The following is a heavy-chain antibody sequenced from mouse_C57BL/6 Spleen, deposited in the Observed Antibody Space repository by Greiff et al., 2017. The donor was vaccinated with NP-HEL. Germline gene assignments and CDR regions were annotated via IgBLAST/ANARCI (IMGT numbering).Heavy chain of an antibody. CDR1: GFTFSDYG. Sequence: EVKLMESGGGLVKPGGSLKLSCAASGFTFSDYGMHWVRQAPEKGLEWVAYISSGSSTIYYADTVKGRFTISRDNAKNTLFLQMTSLRSEDTAMYDCARTGEATGAMDYWGQGTSVTVSS. CDR3: ARTGEATGAMDY. CDR2: ISSGSSTI. D-gene: IGHD6-1*01. J-gene: IGHJ4*01. V-gene: IGHV5-17*01.